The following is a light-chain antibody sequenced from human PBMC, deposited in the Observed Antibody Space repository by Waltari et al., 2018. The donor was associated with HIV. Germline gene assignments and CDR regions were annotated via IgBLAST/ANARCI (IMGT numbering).Light chain of an antibody. CDR3: CSYSNTIAPFYV. J-gene: IGLJ1*01. Sequence: QSALTQPVSVSASPGESVTISCTGSNSDVGAFDFVSWYQQRPGKAPKPLVYGAFCRAAGAADRFSGSKSCNTASLTISGLRTEDEGDYYCCSYSNTIAPFYVFGTGT. V-gene: IGLV2-14*01. CDR1: NSDVGAFDF. CDR2: GAF.